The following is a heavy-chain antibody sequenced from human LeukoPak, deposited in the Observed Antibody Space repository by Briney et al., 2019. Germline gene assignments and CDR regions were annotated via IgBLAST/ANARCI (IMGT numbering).Heavy chain of an antibody. CDR1: GYTFTSYD. CDR3: ARGPYYYYGMNV. CDR2: MNPNSGNT. J-gene: IGHJ6*02. V-gene: IGHV1-8*01. Sequence: ASVKVSCKASGYTFTSYDINWVRQATGQGLEWMGWMNPNSGNTGYAQKFQGRVTLTRNTSISTAYMELSSLRSEDTAVYYCARGPYYYYGMNVWGQGTTVTVSS.